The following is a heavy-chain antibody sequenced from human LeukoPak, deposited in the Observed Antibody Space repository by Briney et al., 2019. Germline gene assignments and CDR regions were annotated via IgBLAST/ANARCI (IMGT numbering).Heavy chain of an antibody. D-gene: IGHD3-3*01. V-gene: IGHV1-2*02. CDR3: ARDSVFGVVIIYYFDY. J-gene: IGHJ4*02. CDR1: GYTFTGYY. Sequence: ASVKVSCKASGYTFTGYYMHWVRQAPGQGLEWMGWINPNSGGTNYAQKFQGRVTMTRDTSISTAYMELSRLRSDDTAVYYCARDSVFGVVIIYYFDYWGQGTLVTVSS. CDR2: INPNSGGT.